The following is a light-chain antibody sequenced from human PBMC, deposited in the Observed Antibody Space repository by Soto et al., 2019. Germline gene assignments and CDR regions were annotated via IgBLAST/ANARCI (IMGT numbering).Light chain of an antibody. V-gene: IGKV4-1*01. CDR2: WAS. CDR3: QQYYSSPTWT. CDR1: KSILYSSNNKNY. Sequence: DIVMTQSPDSLAVSLGEGATINCKSSKSILYSSNNKNYLAWYQQKPGQPPKLXXYWASTRESGVPDRFSGSVSETDFTLTISSLQAEDVAVYYGQQYYSSPTWTFGQGTKVDIK. J-gene: IGKJ1*01.